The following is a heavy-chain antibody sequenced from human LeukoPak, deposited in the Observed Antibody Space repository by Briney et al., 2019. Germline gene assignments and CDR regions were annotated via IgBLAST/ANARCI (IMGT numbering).Heavy chain of an antibody. CDR3: AKRSSSPCFDF. CDR2: ISGAGGGT. D-gene: IGHD6-6*01. V-gene: IGHV3-23*01. CDR1: GFTFSSYE. J-gene: IGHJ4*02. Sequence: GGSLRLSCAASGFTFSSYEMNWVRQAPGKGLEWVSGISGAGGGTYYADSVKGRFTISRDNSGNTLYLQMNSLRAEDTAIYYCAKRSSSPCFDFWGQGALVTVSS.